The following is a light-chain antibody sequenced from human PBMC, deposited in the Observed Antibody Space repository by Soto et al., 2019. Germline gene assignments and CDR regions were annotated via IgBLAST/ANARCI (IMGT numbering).Light chain of an antibody. CDR2: GAS. CDR1: QSVSSN. CDR3: QQYNTWPLT. V-gene: IGKV3-15*01. J-gene: IGKJ3*01. Sequence: EIVMTQSPVTLSVSPGERATLSCRASQSVSSNLAWYQQKPGQAPRLLIYGASTRATGIPARFSGSGSGTEFTLTISSLQSEDFEVYYCQQYNTWPLTFGPGTKVDIK.